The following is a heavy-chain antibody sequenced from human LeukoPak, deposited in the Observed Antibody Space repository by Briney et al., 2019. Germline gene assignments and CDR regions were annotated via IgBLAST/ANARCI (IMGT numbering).Heavy chain of an antibody. V-gene: IGHV4-39*07. Sequence: WIRQPPGKGLEWIGSIYYSGSTYYNPSLKSRVTISVDTSKNQFSLKLSSVTAADAAVYYCARVGQTNYYDSSGPHRRNAFDIWGQGTMVTVSS. CDR3: ARVGQTNYYDSSGPHRRNAFDI. J-gene: IGHJ3*02. D-gene: IGHD3-22*01. CDR2: IYYSGST.